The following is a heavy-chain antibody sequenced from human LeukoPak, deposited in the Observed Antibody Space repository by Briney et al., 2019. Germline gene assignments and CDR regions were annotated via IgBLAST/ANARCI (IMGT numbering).Heavy chain of an antibody. CDR1: GFTFSSYE. J-gene: IGHJ4*02. Sequence: GGSLRLSCAASGFTFSSYEMNWVRQAPGKGLEWVSYISSSGSTIYYADSVKGRFTISRDNAKNSLYLQMNSLRAEDTAVYYCARRLRRNNFDYWGQGTLVTVSS. D-gene: IGHD4-17*01. V-gene: IGHV3-48*03. CDR3: ARRLRRNNFDY. CDR2: ISSSGSTI.